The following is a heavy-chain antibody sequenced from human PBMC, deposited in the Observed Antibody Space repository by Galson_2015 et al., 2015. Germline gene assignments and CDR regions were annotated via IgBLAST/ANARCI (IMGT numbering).Heavy chain of an antibody. V-gene: IGHV3-33*01. CDR3: ARVAGGLNYYDFWSGSTSLHDDAFDI. D-gene: IGHD3-3*01. J-gene: IGHJ3*02. CDR2: IWYDGSNK. CDR1: GFTFSSYG. Sequence: SLRLSCAASGFTFSSYGMHWVRQAPGKGLEWVAVIWYDGSNKYYADSVKGRFTISRDNSKNTLYLQMNSLRAEDTAVYYCARVAGGLNYYDFWSGSTSLHDDAFDIWGQGTMVTVSS.